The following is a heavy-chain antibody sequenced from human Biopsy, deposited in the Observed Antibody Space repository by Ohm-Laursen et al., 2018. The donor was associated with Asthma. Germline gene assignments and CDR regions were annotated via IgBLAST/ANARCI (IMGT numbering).Heavy chain of an antibody. CDR3: VRHQYSSSWSTFDY. CDR2: MYHSGSP. V-gene: IGHV4-39*01. D-gene: IGHD3-22*01. CDR1: GGSITSSSYY. J-gene: IGHJ4*02. Sequence: SDTLSLTCTVSGGSITSSSYYWGWIRQPPGKGMEWIGSMYHSGSPYYHPSLKSRATISVGTSKNQLSLKMSSVTAADTAVYSCVRHQYSSSWSTFDYWGQGALVTVSS.